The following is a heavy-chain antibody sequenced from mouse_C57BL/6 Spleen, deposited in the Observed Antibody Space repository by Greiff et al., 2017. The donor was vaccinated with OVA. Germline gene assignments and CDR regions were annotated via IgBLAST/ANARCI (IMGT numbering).Heavy chain of an antibody. D-gene: IGHD2-4*01. CDR2: ISSGGDYI. J-gene: IGHJ4*01. V-gene: IGHV5-9-1*02. Sequence: EVKLMESGEGLVKPGGSLKLSCAASGFTFSSYAMSWVRQTPEKRLEWVAYISSGGDYIYYADTVKGRFTISRDNARNTLYLQMSSLKSEDTAMYYCTRDRYYDYDVRGFYAMDYWGQGTSVTVSS. CDR3: TRDRYYDYDVRGFYAMDY. CDR1: GFTFSSYA.